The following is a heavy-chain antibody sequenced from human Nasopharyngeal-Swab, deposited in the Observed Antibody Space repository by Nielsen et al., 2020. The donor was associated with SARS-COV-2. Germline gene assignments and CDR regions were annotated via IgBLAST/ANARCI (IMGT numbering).Heavy chain of an antibody. CDR3: AAVGVGYCSGSTCYYYGMDV. Sequence: SVKVSCKASGFPFTRSAVQWVRQARGQRLEWIGWIVVDSGNTNYAQNFQERVTITRDMSTSTAYMELSSLRSDDTAVYYCAAVGVGYCSGSTCYYYGMDVWGQGTTVTVSS. J-gene: IGHJ6*02. V-gene: IGHV1-58*01. CDR2: IVVDSGNT. D-gene: IGHD2-15*01. CDR1: GFPFTRSA.